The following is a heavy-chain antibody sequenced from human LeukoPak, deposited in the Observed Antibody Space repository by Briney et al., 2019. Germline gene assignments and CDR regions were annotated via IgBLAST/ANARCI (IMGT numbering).Heavy chain of an antibody. CDR2: IGDTT. D-gene: IGHD1-26*01. Sequence: GGSLRLSCAASGFTFSTYAMSWVRQAPGKGLEWVSAIGDTTYYADSVKGRFTISRDNSKNTLYLQMNNLRAEDAAIYCCAKAYAFVGANYFDYWGQGTLVTVSS. CDR1: GFTFSTYA. V-gene: IGHV3-23*01. CDR3: AKAYAFVGANYFDY. J-gene: IGHJ4*02.